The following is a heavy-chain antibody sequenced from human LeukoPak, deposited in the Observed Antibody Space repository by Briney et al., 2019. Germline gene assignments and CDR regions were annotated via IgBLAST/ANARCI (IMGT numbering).Heavy chain of an antibody. D-gene: IGHD2-2*01. CDR3: ARDWFQDIVVAPGAQGGWFDP. J-gene: IGHJ5*02. Sequence: GGSLRLSCAASGFTFSRYGMHWVRQAPGKGLEWVTAISYDGSNKYYADSVKGRFTISRDNSKNTLYVQMNSLRSDDTAVYYCARDWFQDIVVAPGAQGGWFDPWGQGTLVTVSS. CDR2: ISYDGSNK. CDR1: GFTFSRYG. V-gene: IGHV3-30*04.